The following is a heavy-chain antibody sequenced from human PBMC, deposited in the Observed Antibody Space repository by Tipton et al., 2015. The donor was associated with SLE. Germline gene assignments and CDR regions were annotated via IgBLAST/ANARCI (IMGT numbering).Heavy chain of an antibody. CDR1: GGSFSGYY. D-gene: IGHD1-26*01. Sequence: TLSLTCAVYGGSFSGYYWSWIRQPPGKELEYIGYTYYRGSANYNPSLKNRVTLSIDTSNNHFSLRLSSVTAADTAVYYCARTAGSHRNYYFDSWGQGTLVTVSS. CDR2: TYYRGSA. J-gene: IGHJ4*02. CDR3: ARTAGSHRNYYFDS. V-gene: IGHV4-59*01.